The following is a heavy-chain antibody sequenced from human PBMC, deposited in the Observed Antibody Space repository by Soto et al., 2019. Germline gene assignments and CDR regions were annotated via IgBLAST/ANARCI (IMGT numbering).Heavy chain of an antibody. J-gene: IGHJ4*02. D-gene: IGHD2-2*01. V-gene: IGHV3-7*03. CDR3: ARDHHIVVVPAASHYFDY. CDR1: GFTFSSYW. CDR2: IKQDGSEK. Sequence: GGSLRLSCAASGFTFSSYWMSWVRQAPGKGLEWVANIKQDGSEKYYVDSVKGRFTISRDNAKNSLYLQMNSLRAEDTAVYYCARDHHIVVVPAASHYFDYWGQGTLVTVSS.